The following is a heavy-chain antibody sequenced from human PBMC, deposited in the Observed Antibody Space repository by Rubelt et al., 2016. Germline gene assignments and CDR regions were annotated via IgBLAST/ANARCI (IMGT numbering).Heavy chain of an antibody. J-gene: IGHJ4*02. CDR1: GYTFTDYY. CDR2: INPNGGGI. V-gene: IGHV1-2*02. Sequence: QVQLVQSGAEVKKPGASVKVSCKASGYTFTDYYMHWVRQAPGQGLEWMGWINPNGGGINYARNLRGRFTMTRDTSISTAYMELSRLRSDDTAVYYCASIAAAGPRHYWGQGTLVTVAS. D-gene: IGHD6-13*01. CDR3: ASIAAAGPRHY.